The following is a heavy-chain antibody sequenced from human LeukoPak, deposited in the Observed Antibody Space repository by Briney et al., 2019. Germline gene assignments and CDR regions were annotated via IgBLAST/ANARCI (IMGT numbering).Heavy chain of an antibody. D-gene: IGHD2-8*01. CDR1: GGSFSGYY. CDR3: AREGNGYGMDV. J-gene: IGHJ6*02. CDR2: IYYSGST. Sequence: SETLSLTCAVYGGSFSGYYWSWIRQPPGKGLEWIGYIYYSGSTNYNPSLKSRVTISVDTSKNQFSLKLSSVTAADTAVYYCAREGNGYGMDVWGQGTTVTVSS. V-gene: IGHV4-59*01.